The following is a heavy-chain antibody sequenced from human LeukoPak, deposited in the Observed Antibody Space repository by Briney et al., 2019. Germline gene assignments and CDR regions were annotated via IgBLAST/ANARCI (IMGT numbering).Heavy chain of an antibody. V-gene: IGHV1-69*13. CDR3: ARDYDYVFDY. CDR1: GGTFSSYA. D-gene: IGHD3-16*01. CDR2: IFPIFGSA. J-gene: IGHJ4*02. Sequence: SVKVSCKASGGTFSSYAFTWVRQAPGQGLKWVGGIFPIFGSANYAQKFQGRVTITADESTSTVYMELSSLRSEDTAVYYCARDYDYVFDYWGQGTLVTVSS.